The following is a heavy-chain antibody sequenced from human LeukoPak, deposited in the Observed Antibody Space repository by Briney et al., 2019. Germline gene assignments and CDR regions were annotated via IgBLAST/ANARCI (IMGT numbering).Heavy chain of an antibody. J-gene: IGHJ4*02. CDR2: ISSSSSHI. D-gene: IGHD3-10*01. V-gene: IGHV3-21*01. CDR1: GFTFSSYS. CDR3: ARDRDYYGSGSSDY. Sequence: GGSLRLSCAASGFTFSSYSMNWVRQAPGKGLEWVSSISSSSSHIYYADSVKGRFTISRDNAKNSLYLQMNSLRAEDTAVYYCARDRDYYGSGSSDYWGQGTLVTVSS.